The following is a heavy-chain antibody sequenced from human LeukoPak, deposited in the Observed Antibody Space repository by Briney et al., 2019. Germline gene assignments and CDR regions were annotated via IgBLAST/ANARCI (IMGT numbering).Heavy chain of an antibody. J-gene: IGHJ4*02. CDR1: GFIFNNYA. CDR3: AKDNRRHYTSGPNPDSLH. D-gene: IGHD6-19*01. Sequence: GGSLRLSCAGSGFIFNNYAMHWVRQPPGKGLEWVSGISWNSGTIDYADSVRGPFTISRDNAKNSLYLQMDSLRVEDTAFYYCAKDNRRHYTSGPNPDSLHWGQGALVTVSS. V-gene: IGHV3-9*01. CDR2: ISWNSGTI.